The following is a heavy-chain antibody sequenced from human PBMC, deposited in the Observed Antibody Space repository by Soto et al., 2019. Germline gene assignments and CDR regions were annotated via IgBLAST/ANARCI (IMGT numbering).Heavy chain of an antibody. V-gene: IGHV3-30*18. CDR2: ISYDGSNK. D-gene: IGHD3-3*01. CDR1: GFPFSSYG. CDR3: AKAATIFGVVTIDY. J-gene: IGHJ4*02. Sequence: GSLRLFCAASGFPFSSYGMHWVRQAPGKGLEWVAVISYDGSNKYYADSVKGRFTISRDNSKNTLYLQMNSLRAEDTAVYYCAKAATIFGVVTIDYWGQGTLVTVSS.